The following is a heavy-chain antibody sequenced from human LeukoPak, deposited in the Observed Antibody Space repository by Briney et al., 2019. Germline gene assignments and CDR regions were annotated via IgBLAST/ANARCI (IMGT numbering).Heavy chain of an antibody. CDR1: GGSISSGGYY. J-gene: IGHJ4*02. CDR3: AGTVYHSPVPFGY. V-gene: IGHV4-30-2*01. CDR2: IYHSGST. Sequence: SQTLSLTCTVSGGSISSGGYYWSWIRQPPGKGLEWIGYIYHSGSTYYNPSLKSRVTISVDRSKNQFSLKLSSVTAADTAVYYCAGTVYHSPVPFGYWGQGTLVTVSS. D-gene: IGHD1/OR15-1a*01.